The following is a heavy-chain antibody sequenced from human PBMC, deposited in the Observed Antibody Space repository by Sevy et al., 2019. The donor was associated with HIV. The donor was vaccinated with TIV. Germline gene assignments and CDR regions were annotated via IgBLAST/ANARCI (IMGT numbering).Heavy chain of an antibody. CDR3: AKSLRPDIVVSAAHHTYYYGMDV. J-gene: IGHJ6*02. CDR2: IRSTGDST. D-gene: IGHD2-2*01. V-gene: IGHV3-23*01. CDR1: GFGFSSHA. Sequence: GGSLRLSCAASGFGFSSHAMSWVRQAPGKGLEWVSAIRSTGDSTYYADSVKGRFTIPRDNSKNTVYGEMTSLRADDTAIYYCAKSLRPDIVVSAAHHTYYYGMDVWGQGTTVTVSS.